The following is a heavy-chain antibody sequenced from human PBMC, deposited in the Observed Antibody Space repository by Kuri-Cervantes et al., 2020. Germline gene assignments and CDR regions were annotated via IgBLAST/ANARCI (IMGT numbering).Heavy chain of an antibody. CDR2: INHSGST. Sequence: SETLSLTCAAYGGSFSGYCWSWIRQPPGKGLEWIGEINHSGSTNYNPSLKSRVTISVDTSKNQFSLKLSSVTAADTAVYYCARVGGSVGATPIGDYYFYYMDVWGRGTTVTVSS. CDR1: GGSFSGYC. V-gene: IGHV4-34*01. J-gene: IGHJ6*03. CDR3: ARVGGSVGATPIGDYYFYYMDV. D-gene: IGHD1-26*01.